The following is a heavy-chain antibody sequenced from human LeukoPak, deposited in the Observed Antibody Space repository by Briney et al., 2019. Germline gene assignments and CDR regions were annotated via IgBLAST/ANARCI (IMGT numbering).Heavy chain of an antibody. CDR3: ARHDCSSTSCSQSLDY. D-gene: IGHD2-2*01. V-gene: IGHV3-7*01. J-gene: IGHJ4*02. Sequence: GGSLRLSCAASGLTISRNWMSWVRQAPGKGLEWVTNINQDGSARDYVDSVRGRFTISRDNPKNSLFLQMNSLRAEDTALYYCARHDCSSTSCSQSLDYWGRGTLVTVSS. CDR1: GLTISRNW. CDR2: INQDGSAR.